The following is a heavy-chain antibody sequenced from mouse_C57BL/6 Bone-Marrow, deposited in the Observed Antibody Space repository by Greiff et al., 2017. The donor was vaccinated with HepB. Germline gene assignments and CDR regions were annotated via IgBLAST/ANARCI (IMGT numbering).Heavy chain of an antibody. J-gene: IGHJ2*01. Sequence: QVQLQQSDAELVKPGASVKISCKVSGYTFTDHTIHWMKQRPEQGLEWIGYIYPRDGSTKYNEKFKGKATLTADKSSSTAYMQLNSLTSEDSAVYFCARRNYGSSYVRYFDYWGQGTTLTVSS. CDR3: ARRNYGSSYVRYFDY. D-gene: IGHD1-1*01. CDR1: GYTFTDHT. CDR2: IYPRDGST. V-gene: IGHV1-78*01.